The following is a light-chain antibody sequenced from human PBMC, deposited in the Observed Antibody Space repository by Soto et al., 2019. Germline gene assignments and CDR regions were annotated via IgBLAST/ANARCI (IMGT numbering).Light chain of an antibody. V-gene: IGKV1-5*03. Sequence: DIQMTQSPSTLSASVGDRVTITCRASQTIVTMLAWYQQKPGKAPRLLIYKASTLEIGVPSRFSGSGSGTEFTLTISSLQPDDVAIYYCQQYNDYSWTFGQGTKVDI. CDR2: KAS. CDR1: QTIVTM. J-gene: IGKJ1*01. CDR3: QQYNDYSWT.